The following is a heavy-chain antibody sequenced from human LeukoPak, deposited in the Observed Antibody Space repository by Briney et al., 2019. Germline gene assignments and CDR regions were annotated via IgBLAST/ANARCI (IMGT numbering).Heavy chain of an antibody. CDR1: GFTFSSYA. D-gene: IGHD5-18*01. V-gene: IGHV3-23*01. CDR2: ISGSGGST. Sequence: PGGSLRLSCAASGFTFSSYAMSWVRQAPGKGLEWVSAISGSGGSTYYADSVKGRFTISRDDSKNTLYLQMNSLRAEDTAVYYCAKDRDSYGQGTADYWGQGTLVTVSS. CDR3: AKDRDSYGQGTADY. J-gene: IGHJ4*02.